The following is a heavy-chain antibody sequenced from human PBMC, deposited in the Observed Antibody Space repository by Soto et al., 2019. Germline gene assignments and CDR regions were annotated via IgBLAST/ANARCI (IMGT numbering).Heavy chain of an antibody. Sequence: PGGSLRLSCAASGFTFSSYSMNWVRQAPGKGLEWVSSISSSSYIYYADSVKGRFTISRDNAKNSLYLQMNSLRAEDTAVYYCARGGIAAAGVYYYYYGVDVWGQGTTVTVSS. CDR3: ARGGIAAAGVYYYYYGVDV. D-gene: IGHD6-13*01. CDR2: ISSSSYI. J-gene: IGHJ6*02. V-gene: IGHV3-21*01. CDR1: GFTFSSYS.